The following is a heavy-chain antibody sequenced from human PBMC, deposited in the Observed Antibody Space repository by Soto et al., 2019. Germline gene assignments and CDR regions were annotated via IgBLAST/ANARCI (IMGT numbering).Heavy chain of an antibody. V-gene: IGHV1-18*01. Sequence: QVQLVQSGAEVKKPGASVKVSCKASGYTFTSYGLSWVRQAPGPGLEWMGWISAYNGNTNYAQKLQGRVTMTTDTSTSTADMELRSLRSDDTAVYYCARSSGSAYWFAPWGQGTLVTVSS. CDR1: GYTFTSYG. D-gene: IGHD6-6*01. J-gene: IGHJ5*02. CDR2: ISAYNGNT. CDR3: ARSSGSAYWFAP.